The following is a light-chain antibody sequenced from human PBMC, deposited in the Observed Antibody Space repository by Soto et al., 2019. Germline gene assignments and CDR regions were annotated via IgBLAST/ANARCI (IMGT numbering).Light chain of an antibody. CDR2: DAS. CDR3: QQYHNWPRT. J-gene: IGKJ1*01. Sequence: EIVMTQAPATLSVSPGERATLSCRASQSVSSNLAWYQQKPGQAPRLLIYDASNRATGIPARFSGSGSGTDFTLTISSLEPEDFAVYYCQQYHNWPRTFGQGTKVDI. V-gene: IGKV3D-15*01. CDR1: QSVSSN.